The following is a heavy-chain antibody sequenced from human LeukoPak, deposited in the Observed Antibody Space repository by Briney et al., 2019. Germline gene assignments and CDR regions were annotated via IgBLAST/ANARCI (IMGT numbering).Heavy chain of an antibody. J-gene: IGHJ4*02. CDR1: GGSISSYY. CDR2: IYDSGST. CDR3: ARGDCSGGSCVDY. Sequence: PSETLSLTCSVPGGSISSYYWSWIRQPPGKGLEWIGYIYDSGSTNYNPSLKSRVTISADTSKNQFSLKLSSVTAADTAVYYCARGDCSGGSCVDYWGQGTLVTVSS. V-gene: IGHV4-59*01. D-gene: IGHD2-15*01.